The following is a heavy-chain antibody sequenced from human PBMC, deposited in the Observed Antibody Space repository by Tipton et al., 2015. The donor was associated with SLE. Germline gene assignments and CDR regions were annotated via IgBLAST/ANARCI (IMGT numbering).Heavy chain of an antibody. Sequence: TLSLTCIVSGDSISSSSYYWGWIRQPPGKGLEWVGTVYYTGNTFYNPSLKSRVTISVDTSKNQFSLKLGSVTAADTAAYYCAREHILFYMDVWGKGTAVTVSS. V-gene: IGHV4-39*07. J-gene: IGHJ6*04. CDR1: GDSISSSSYY. CDR2: VYYTGNT. D-gene: IGHD2/OR15-2a*01. CDR3: AREHILFYMDV.